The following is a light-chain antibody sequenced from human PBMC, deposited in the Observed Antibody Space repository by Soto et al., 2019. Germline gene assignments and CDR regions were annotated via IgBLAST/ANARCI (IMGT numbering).Light chain of an antibody. Sequence: DIQFTHSPSFRSSCLVDRVTITCRASQGISSDLAWYQQNPGKAPKLLIYAASTLQNGVPSTFSGSGSGTEFTLTISSLQPEDFGTYYCQQFKSCPITFGQGTRLEIK. CDR3: QQFKSCPIT. CDR2: AAS. J-gene: IGKJ5*01. V-gene: IGKV1-9*01. CDR1: QGISSD.